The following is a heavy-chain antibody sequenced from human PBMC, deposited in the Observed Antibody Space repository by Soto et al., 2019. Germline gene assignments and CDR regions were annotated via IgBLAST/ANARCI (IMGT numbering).Heavy chain of an antibody. CDR3: AHSGLINYDSSGHGDDAFDI. Sequence: ESGPTLVNPTHTLTMTCAFSGFSLSTSGVGVGWIRQPPGKALEWLALIYWDDDKRYSPSLKSRLTITKDTSKNQVVLTMTNMDPVDTATYYCAHSGLINYDSSGHGDDAFDIWGQGTMVTVSS. CDR2: IYWDDDK. D-gene: IGHD3-22*01. V-gene: IGHV2-5*02. J-gene: IGHJ3*02. CDR1: GFSLSTSGVG.